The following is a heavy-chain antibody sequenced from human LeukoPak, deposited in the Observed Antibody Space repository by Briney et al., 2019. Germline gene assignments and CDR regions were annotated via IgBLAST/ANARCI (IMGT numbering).Heavy chain of an antibody. CDR1: GGSISSGGHY. V-gene: IGHV4-31*03. Sequence: PSQTLSLTCTVSGGSISSGGHYWSWIRQHPGKGLEWIGYIYYSGSTYYNPSLKSRVTISVDTSKNQFSLKLSSVTAADTAVYYCARGRYYGSGSYSTDQYYFDYWGQETLVTVSS. J-gene: IGHJ4*02. CDR3: ARGRYYGSGSYSTDQYYFDY. CDR2: IYYSGST. D-gene: IGHD3-10*01.